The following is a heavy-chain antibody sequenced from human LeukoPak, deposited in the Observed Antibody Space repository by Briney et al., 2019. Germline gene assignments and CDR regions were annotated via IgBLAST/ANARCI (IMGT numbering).Heavy chain of an antibody. CDR3: AKDPKPNPTYYYDR. Sequence: PGGSLRLSCAASGFTFSSYAMSWVRQAPGKGLEWVSAIRGSGGSTYYADYVKGRCTISRDNSKNTLYLQMNSRRAEDTAVYYCAKDPKPNPTYYYDRWGQGTLVTVSS. CDR2: IRGSGGST. V-gene: IGHV3-23*01. J-gene: IGHJ4*02. CDR1: GFTFSSYA. D-gene: IGHD3-22*01.